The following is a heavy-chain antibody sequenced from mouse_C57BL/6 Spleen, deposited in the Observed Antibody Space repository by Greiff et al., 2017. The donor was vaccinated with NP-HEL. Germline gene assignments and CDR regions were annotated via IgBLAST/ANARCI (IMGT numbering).Heavy chain of an antibody. CDR2: ISSGSSTI. J-gene: IGHJ3*01. Sequence: EVNVVESGGGLVKPGGSLKLSCAASGFTFSDYGMHWVRQAPEKGLAWVAYISSGSSTIYYADTVKGRFTISRDNAKNTLFLQMTSLRSEDTAMYYCARIMDYYGSSSFAYWGQGTLVTVSA. CDR3: ARIMDYYGSSSFAY. D-gene: IGHD1-1*01. V-gene: IGHV5-17*01. CDR1: GFTFSDYG.